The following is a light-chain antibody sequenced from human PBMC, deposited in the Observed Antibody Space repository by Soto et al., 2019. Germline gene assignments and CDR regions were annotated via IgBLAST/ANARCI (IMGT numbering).Light chain of an antibody. V-gene: IGKV3D-20*02. CDR3: QQRHMWPIT. CDR2: DAS. J-gene: IGKJ1*01. CDR1: QSVTNNY. Sequence: EIVLTQSPGTLSLSPGERATLSCRASQSVTNNYLDWFQQKPGQAPRLLIYDASIRADGIPDRFSGSGSGTDFTLTISSLEPEDSAVYYCQQRHMWPITFGQGTKVDI.